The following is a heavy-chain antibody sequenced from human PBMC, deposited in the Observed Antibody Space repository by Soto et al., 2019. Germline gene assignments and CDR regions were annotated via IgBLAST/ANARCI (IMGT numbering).Heavy chain of an antibody. CDR3: ARAVTYYYDSSGYLTLDY. Sequence: PWETLSLTFNVSGGSVSSGGYYWSWIRQPPGKRLEWIGYIYYSGSTNYNPSLKSGVTISVDTSKNQFSLKLSSVTAADTAVYYCARAVTYYYDSSGYLTLDYWGQGTLVTVSS. CDR1: GGSVSSGGYY. J-gene: IGHJ4*02. D-gene: IGHD3-22*01. CDR2: IYYSGST. V-gene: IGHV4-61*08.